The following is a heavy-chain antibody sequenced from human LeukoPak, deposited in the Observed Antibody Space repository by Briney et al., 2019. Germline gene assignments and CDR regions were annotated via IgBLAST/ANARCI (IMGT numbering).Heavy chain of an antibody. J-gene: IGHJ4*02. CDR2: IRYDGSNK. Sequence: PGGSLRLSCAASGFTFSSYGMHWVRQAPGKGLEWVAFIRYDGSNKYYADSVKGRFTISRDNSKNTLYLQMNSLRAEDTAVYYCAKDVGAGYCSSTSCYGMNGFDYWGQGTLVTVSS. CDR1: GFTFSSYG. CDR3: AKDVGAGYCSSTSCYGMNGFDY. V-gene: IGHV3-30*02. D-gene: IGHD2-2*01.